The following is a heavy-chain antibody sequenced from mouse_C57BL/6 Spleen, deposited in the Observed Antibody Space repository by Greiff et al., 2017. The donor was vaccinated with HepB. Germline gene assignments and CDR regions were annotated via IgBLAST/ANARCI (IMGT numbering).Heavy chain of an antibody. J-gene: IGHJ3*01. D-gene: IGHD2-2*01. CDR1: GYTFTSYT. CDR3: ARVSIAEIYYGSGQAWFAY. Sequence: QVQLQQSGAELARPGASVKMSCKASGYTFTSYTMHWVKQRPGQGLEWIGYINPSSGYTKYNQKFKDKATLTADKSSSTAYMQLSSLTSEDSAVYYCARVSIAEIYYGSGQAWFAYWGQGTLVTVSA. CDR2: INPSSGYT. V-gene: IGHV1-4*01.